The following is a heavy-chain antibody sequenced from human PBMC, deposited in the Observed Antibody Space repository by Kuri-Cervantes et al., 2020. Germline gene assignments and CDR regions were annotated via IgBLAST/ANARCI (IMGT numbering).Heavy chain of an antibody. D-gene: IGHD3-16*02. CDR1: GGSISSSSYY. J-gene: IGHJ6*03. V-gene: IGHV4-39*01. Sequence: ESLKISCTVSGGSISSSSYYWGWIRQPPGKGLEWIGSIYYSGSTYYNPSLKSRVTISVDTSKNQFSLKLSSVTAADTAVYYCARPGTYYDYVWGSYRRDYYMDVWGKGTTVTVSS. CDR3: ARPGTYYDYVWGSYRRDYYMDV. CDR2: IYYSGST.